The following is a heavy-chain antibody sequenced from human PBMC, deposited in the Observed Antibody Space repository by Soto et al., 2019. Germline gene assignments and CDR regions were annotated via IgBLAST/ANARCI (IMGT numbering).Heavy chain of an antibody. J-gene: IGHJ5*02. D-gene: IGHD3-10*01. CDR3: ARSYMVRGVANWFDP. CDR2: IHHSGST. V-gene: IGHV4-4*02. Sequence: QVQLQESGPGLVKPSGTLSLTCAVSGGSISSSNWWSWVRQPPGKGLEWIGEIHHSGSTNYNPSLKSRVTXAXDXSQXQFSLKLSSVTAADTAVYYCARSYMVRGVANWFDPWGQGTLVTVSS. CDR1: GGSISSSNW.